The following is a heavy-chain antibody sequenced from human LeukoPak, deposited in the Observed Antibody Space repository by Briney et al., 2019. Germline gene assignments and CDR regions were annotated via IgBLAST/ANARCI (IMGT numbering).Heavy chain of an antibody. Sequence: GGSLRLSCAASGFTFSSYAMTWVRQVPEKGLEWVGRIKSNPDGGTTDYAAPVKGRFTISRDDSKNTLYLQMNSLKTEDTAVYYCTTLYGSGNYYWGQGTLVTVSS. CDR3: TTLYGSGNYY. J-gene: IGHJ4*02. V-gene: IGHV3-15*01. CDR2: IKSNPDGGTT. D-gene: IGHD3-10*01. CDR1: GFTFSSYA.